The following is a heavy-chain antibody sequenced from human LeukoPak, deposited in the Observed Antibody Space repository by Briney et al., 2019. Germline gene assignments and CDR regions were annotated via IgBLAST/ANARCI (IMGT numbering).Heavy chain of an antibody. CDR1: GVTFSHYT. CDR3: ARDFWGAYRVDYFDY. J-gene: IGHJ4*02. CDR2: IKQDGSET. Sequence: GGSLRLSCEAPGVTFSHYTMIWVRQAPGEGLEWVANIKQDGSETYYVDSVRGRFTISRDNAKKSLYLRMNSLRAEDTAVYYCARDFWGAYRVDYFDYWGQGTLVTVSS. D-gene: IGHD3-3*01. V-gene: IGHV3-7*01.